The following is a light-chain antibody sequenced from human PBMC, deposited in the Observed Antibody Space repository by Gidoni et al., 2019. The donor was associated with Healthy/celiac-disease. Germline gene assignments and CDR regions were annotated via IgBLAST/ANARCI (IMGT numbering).Light chain of an antibody. J-gene: IGKJ4*01. CDR1: QSVSSN. V-gene: IGKV3-15*01. CDR2: GAS. CDR3: QHYNTWPI. Sequence: EIVMTQSPATLAVSQGERATLSCRASQSVSSNLAWYQQKPGQAPRLLICGASTRATGIPAWFSGSWSGTEFTLTISSLPSEVFAVYYCQHYNTWPIFGRGTKVEIK.